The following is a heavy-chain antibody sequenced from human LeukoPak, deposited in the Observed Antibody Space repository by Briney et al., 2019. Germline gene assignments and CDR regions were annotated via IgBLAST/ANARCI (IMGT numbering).Heavy chain of an antibody. CDR3: ARLPSSSWLNSFDP. J-gene: IGHJ5*02. CDR2: IYYSGNT. V-gene: IGHV4-39*01. CDR1: GGSISSSSYY. D-gene: IGHD6-13*01. Sequence: SETLSLTCTVSGGSISSSSYYWGWIRQPPGKGLEWIGSIYYSGNTYYNPSLKSRVTVSVDKSKNQFSLKLNSVTAADTAVYYCARLPSSSWLNSFDPWGQGTLVTVSS.